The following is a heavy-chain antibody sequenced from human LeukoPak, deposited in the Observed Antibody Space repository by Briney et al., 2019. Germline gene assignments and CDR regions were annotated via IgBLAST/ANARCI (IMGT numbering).Heavy chain of an antibody. CDR3: AREDIRLDYFDY. J-gene: IGHJ4*02. V-gene: IGHV3-48*03. CDR2: ISGSGVTM. Sequence: QPGGSLRLSCAASGFTFSSYEMSWVRQAPGRGLEWVSYISGSGVTMYYADSVKGRFTISRDDAKNSLYLQMNSLRAEDTAVYYCAREDIRLDYFDYWGQGTLVTVSS. CDR1: GFTFSSYE. D-gene: IGHD6-19*01.